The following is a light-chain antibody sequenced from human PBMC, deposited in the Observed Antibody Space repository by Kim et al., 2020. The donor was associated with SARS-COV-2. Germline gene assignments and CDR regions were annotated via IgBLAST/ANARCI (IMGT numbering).Light chain of an antibody. CDR2: DVN. CDR1: SSDVGGYNY. J-gene: IGLJ3*02. CDR3: SSYTSSSTWV. V-gene: IGLV2-14*03. Sequence: QSALTQPASVSGSPGQSITISCTGTSSDVGGYNYISWYQQHPGKAPTLMIYDVNKRPSGVSNRFSGSKSGNTASLTISGLQAEDEADYYCSSYTSSSTWVFGGGTQLTVL.